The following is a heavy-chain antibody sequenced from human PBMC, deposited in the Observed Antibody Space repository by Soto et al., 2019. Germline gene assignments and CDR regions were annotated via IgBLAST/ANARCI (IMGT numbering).Heavy chain of an antibody. CDR3: ARDQYYYDSSGYYSGYIDY. CDR1: GYTFTSYY. CDR2: INPSGGST. V-gene: IGHV1-46*01. Sequence: GASVKVSCKASGYTFTSYYMHWVRQAPGQGLDWMGIINPSGGSTSYAQKFQGRVTMTRDTSTSTVYMELSSLRSEDTAVYYCARDQYYYDSSGYYSGYIDYWGQGTLVIVSS. D-gene: IGHD3-22*01. J-gene: IGHJ4*02.